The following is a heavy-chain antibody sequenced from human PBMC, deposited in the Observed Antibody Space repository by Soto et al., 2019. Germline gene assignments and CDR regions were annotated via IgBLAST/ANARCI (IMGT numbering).Heavy chain of an antibody. V-gene: IGHV1-58*01. CDR1: GFTFTSSA. D-gene: IGHD2-8*01. J-gene: IGHJ4*02. Sequence: QGQREQSGPEVKKPGTSVKVSCKAPGFTFTSSAFQWVRQARGQRLEWIGWIAVGSGYTNYAQRFQDRVTLTRDMSTATTYMELSRLTSEDTAIYYCAADATAWQQMVPSDYWGQGTLVTVSS. CDR3: AADATAWQQMVPSDY. CDR2: IAVGSGYT.